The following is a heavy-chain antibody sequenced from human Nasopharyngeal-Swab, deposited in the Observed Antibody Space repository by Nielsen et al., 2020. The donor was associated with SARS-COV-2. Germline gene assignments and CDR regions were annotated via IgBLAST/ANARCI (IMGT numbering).Heavy chain of an antibody. D-gene: IGHD3-10*01. J-gene: IGHJ4*02. V-gene: IGHV4-34*01. CDR2: INHSGST. CDR3: ARARSYGSGRNPKGGGNFDY. Sequence: VRQMPGKGLEWIGEINHSGSTNYNPSLKSRVTISVDTSKNQFSLKLSSVTAADTAVYYCARARSYGSGRNPKGGGNFDYWGQGTLVTVSS.